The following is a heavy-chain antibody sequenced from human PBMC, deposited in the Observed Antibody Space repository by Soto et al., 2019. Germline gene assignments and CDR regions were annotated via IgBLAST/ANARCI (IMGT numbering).Heavy chain of an antibody. V-gene: IGHV4-59*01. CDR2: IYYSGST. J-gene: IGHJ4*02. Sequence: SETLSVTCTVSGGSLSSYYWSWIRQPPGKGLEWIGYIYYSGSTNYNPSLKSRVTISVDTSKNQFSLKLSSVTAADTAVYYCAREAKYQPLTFDYWGQGTLVTVSS. D-gene: IGHD2-2*01. CDR3: AREAKYQPLTFDY. CDR1: GGSLSSYY.